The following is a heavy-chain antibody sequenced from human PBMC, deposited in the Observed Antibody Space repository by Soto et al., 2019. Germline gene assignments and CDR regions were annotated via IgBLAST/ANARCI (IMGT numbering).Heavy chain of an antibody. V-gene: IGHV1-24*01. D-gene: IGHD3-22*01. CDR3: ATLPQPKPSPHYYDTSGYYYFYAFDI. CDR2: FDPEDGET. J-gene: IGHJ3*02. CDR1: GYTPTELS. Sequence: ASVKVSCKVSGYTPTELSMHWVRQAPGKGLEWMGGFDPEDGETIYAQKFQGRVTMTEDTSTDTAYMELSSLRSEDTAVYYCATLPQPKPSPHYYDTSGYYYFYAFDIWGQGTMVTVS.